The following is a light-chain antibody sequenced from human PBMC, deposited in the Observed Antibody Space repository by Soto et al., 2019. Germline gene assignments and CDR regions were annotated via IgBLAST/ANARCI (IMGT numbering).Light chain of an antibody. Sequence: QSVLTQPPSASGSPGQSVTISCTGTSSDVGGYNYVSWYQQHPGKAPKVMIYEVNKRPSGVPDRFSGSKSGKTASLTISGLQAEDEADYYCKSYTGINNWVFGGGTKLTVL. V-gene: IGLV2-8*01. CDR3: KSYTGINNWV. CDR2: EVN. CDR1: SSDVGGYNY. J-gene: IGLJ3*02.